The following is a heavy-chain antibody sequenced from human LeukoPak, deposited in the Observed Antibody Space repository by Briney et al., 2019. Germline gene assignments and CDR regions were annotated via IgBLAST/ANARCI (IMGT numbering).Heavy chain of an antibody. CDR1: GFVFSNYW. CDR2: ISGSGGST. Sequence: SGGSLRLSCAASGFVFSNYWMHWVRQAPGKGLEWVSAISGSGGSTYYADSVKGRFTISRDNSKNTLYLQMNSLRAEDTAVYYCAKAPGGVGATFFDYWGQGTLVTVSS. V-gene: IGHV3-23*01. D-gene: IGHD1-26*01. CDR3: AKAPGGVGATFFDY. J-gene: IGHJ4*02.